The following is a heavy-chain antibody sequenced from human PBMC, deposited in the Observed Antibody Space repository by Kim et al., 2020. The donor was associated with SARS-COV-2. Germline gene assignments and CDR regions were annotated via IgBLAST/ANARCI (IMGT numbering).Heavy chain of an antibody. J-gene: IGHJ4*01. CDR2: IYYTGST. V-gene: IGHV4-39*07. CDR3: ARGRYCTNGVCPYFFD. CDR1: GGSISSSNYY. Sequence: SETLSLTCTVSGGSISSSNYYWGWIRQPPGKGLEWIATIYYTGSTYYNPSLKSRVTISVDTSTNQFSLNLSSVTAADTAVYCCARGRYCTNGVCPYFFD. D-gene: IGHD2-8*01.